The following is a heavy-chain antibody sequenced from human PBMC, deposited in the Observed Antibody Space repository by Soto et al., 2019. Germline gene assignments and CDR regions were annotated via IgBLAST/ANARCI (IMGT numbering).Heavy chain of an antibody. D-gene: IGHD2-2*01. J-gene: IGHJ6*02. CDR2: SIPIFGTA. Sequence: QVQLVQSGAEVKKPGSSVKVSCKASGGTFSSYAISWVRQAPGQGLEWMGGSIPIFGTANYAQKFQGRVTINADESTSTAYMELRSLRSEDTAVYYCASTPGYCISTSCYYYGMDVWGQGTTVTVSS. CDR3: ASTPGYCISTSCYYYGMDV. CDR1: GGTFSSYA. V-gene: IGHV1-69*12.